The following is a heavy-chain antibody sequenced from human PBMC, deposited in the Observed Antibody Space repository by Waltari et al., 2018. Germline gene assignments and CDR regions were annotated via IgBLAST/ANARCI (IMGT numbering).Heavy chain of an antibody. Sequence: QVQLLESGGGVVQPEKSLRLSCAASGFSFGTYAMHWVRKAPGKGLEGVSVISSDGSVKYYADSVRGRFTISRDNSKNTLYVEINSLRDEDTAVYYCARDGGFDIWGQGTMVTVSS. D-gene: IGHD3-10*01. CDR2: ISSDGSVK. CDR1: GFSFGTYA. V-gene: IGHV3-30*01. CDR3: ARDGGFDI. J-gene: IGHJ3*02.